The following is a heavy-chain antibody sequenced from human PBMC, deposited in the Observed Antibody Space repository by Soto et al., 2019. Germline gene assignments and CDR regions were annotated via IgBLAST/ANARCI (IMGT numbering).Heavy chain of an antibody. D-gene: IGHD3-3*01. CDR2: IDTSDSYT. J-gene: IGHJ6*02. CDR1: GYSFTSYW. Sequence: GESLKICWEGAGYSFTSYWSSGVRQMGGKGLEWRGRIDTSDSYTNYSPSFQGHVTISADKSISTAYLQWSSLKASDTAMYYCARHIITIFGVVTYGMDVWGQGTTVTVSS. CDR3: ARHIITIFGVVTYGMDV. V-gene: IGHV5-10-1*01.